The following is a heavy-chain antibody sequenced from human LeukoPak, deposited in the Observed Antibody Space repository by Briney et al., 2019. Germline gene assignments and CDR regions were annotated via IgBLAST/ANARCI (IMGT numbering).Heavy chain of an antibody. CDR2: IYYSGST. J-gene: IGHJ4*02. D-gene: IGHD3-22*01. CDR1: GGSISSYY. CDR3: ARDGDSSGYSDY. V-gene: IGHV4-59*12. Sequence: SETLSLTCTVSGGSISSYYWSWIRQPPGKGLEWIGYIYYSGSTNYNPSLKSRVTISVDTSKNQFSLKLSSVTAADTAVYYCARDGDSSGYSDYWGQGTLVTVSS.